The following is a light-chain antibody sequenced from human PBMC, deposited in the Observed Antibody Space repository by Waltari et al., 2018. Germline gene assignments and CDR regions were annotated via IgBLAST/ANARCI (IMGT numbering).Light chain of an antibody. J-gene: IGLJ3*02. CDR1: TNDLGSYNS. V-gene: IGLV2-11*01. Sequence: SALTQPRSVSRSPGQSVTISCTGTTNDLGSYNSVSWYPQHPGKAPKLIILDVTRRPSGVPDVLSGSKSGNTASLTISGRRAEEEAEYYCCSDAGSYTWVFGGGTKLTVV. CDR3: CSDAGSYTWV. CDR2: DVT.